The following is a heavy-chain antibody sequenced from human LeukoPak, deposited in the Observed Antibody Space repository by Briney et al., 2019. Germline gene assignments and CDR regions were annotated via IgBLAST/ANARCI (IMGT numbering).Heavy chain of an antibody. D-gene: IGHD5-24*01. CDR2: IIPILGIA. CDR1: GGTFSSYA. Sequence: ASVKVSCKASGGTFSSYAISWVRQAPGQGLEWRGRIIPILGIANYAQKFQGRVTITADKSTSTAYMELSSLRSEDTAVYYCASLGIEMATTVDYWGQGTLVTVSS. CDR3: ASLGIEMATTVDY. V-gene: IGHV1-69*04. J-gene: IGHJ4*02.